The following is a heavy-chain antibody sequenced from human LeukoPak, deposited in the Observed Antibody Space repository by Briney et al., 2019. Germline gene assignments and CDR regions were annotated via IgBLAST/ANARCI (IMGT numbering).Heavy chain of an antibody. J-gene: IGHJ6*02. D-gene: IGHD3-3*01. Sequence: SETLSLTCTVSGGSISSYYWSWIRQPAGKGLEWIGCIYTSGITNYDPSLKSRVTMSVDTSTIQFSLKLSSVTAADTAVYYCARDFMSAGKVYYYGIDVWGQGTTVTVSS. CDR1: GGSISSYY. CDR3: ARDFMSAGKVYYYGIDV. CDR2: IYTSGIT. V-gene: IGHV4-4*07.